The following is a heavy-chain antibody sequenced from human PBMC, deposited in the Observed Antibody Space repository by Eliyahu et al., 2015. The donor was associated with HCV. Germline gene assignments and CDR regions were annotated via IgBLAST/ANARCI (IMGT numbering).Heavy chain of an antibody. Sequence: KPGASVKVSCKASGYTFTSYAMHWVRQAPGQRLEWMGWINAGNGNTKYSQKFQGRVTITRDTSASTAYMELSSLRSEDTAVYYCAREAEGYGDYYFDYWGQGTLVTVSS. CDR1: GYTFTSYA. CDR3: AREAEGYGDYYFDY. CDR2: INAGNGNT. J-gene: IGHJ4*02. V-gene: IGHV1-3*01. D-gene: IGHD4-17*01.